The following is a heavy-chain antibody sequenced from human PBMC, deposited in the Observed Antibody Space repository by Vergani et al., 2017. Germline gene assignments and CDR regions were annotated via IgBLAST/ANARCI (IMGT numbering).Heavy chain of an antibody. CDR1: GYSFTSYW. V-gene: IGHV5-10-1*03. Sequence: EVQLVQSGAEVKKPGESLRISCKGSGYSFTSYWISWVRQMPGKGLEWMGRIDPSDSYTNYSPSFQGHVTISADKSISTAYLQWSGLKASDTAMYYCARRGTSWFGELWSYFDYWGQGTLVTVSS. CDR2: IDPSDSYT. CDR3: ARRGTSWFGELWSYFDY. J-gene: IGHJ4*02. D-gene: IGHD3-10*01.